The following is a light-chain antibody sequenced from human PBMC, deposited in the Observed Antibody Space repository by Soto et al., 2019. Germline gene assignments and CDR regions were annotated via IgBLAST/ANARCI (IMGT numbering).Light chain of an antibody. Sequence: SVLTQPASVSGSPGQSITISCTGTSSDVGSYNLVSWYQQHLGKAPKLMIYEVSKRPSGVSNRFSGSKSGNTASLTISGLQAEDEADYYCCSYAGSSLYVFGTGTKVTVL. CDR3: CSYAGSSLYV. J-gene: IGLJ1*01. V-gene: IGLV2-23*02. CDR1: SSDVGSYNL. CDR2: EVS.